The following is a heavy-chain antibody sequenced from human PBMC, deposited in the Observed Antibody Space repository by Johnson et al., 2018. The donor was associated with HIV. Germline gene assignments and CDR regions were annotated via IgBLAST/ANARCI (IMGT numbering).Heavy chain of an antibody. CDR2: ISYDGSNK. V-gene: IGHV3-30*04. CDR3: AREGGVHCTGGVCYRSTDAFDF. D-gene: IGHD2-8*02. CDR1: GFTFSSYT. Sequence: QVQLVESGGGVVQPGRSLRLSCAASGFTFSSYTMHWVRQAPGKGLEWVAVISYDGSNKYYADSVKGRFTISRDNSKNTLYLQMNSRRAEDTAVYYCAREGGVHCTGGVCYRSTDAFDFWGQGTMVTVSS. J-gene: IGHJ3*01.